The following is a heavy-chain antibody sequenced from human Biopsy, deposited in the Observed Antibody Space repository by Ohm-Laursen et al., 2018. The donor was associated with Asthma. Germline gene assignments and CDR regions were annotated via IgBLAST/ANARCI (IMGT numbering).Heavy chain of an antibody. V-gene: IGHV1-18*01. D-gene: IGHD4-23*01. CDR3: ARTVDYSHYYGIDV. CDR1: GYTFNSAG. CDR2: ISVYNGNT. J-gene: IGHJ6*02. Sequence: ASVKVSCKTSGYTFNSAGITWVRQAPGQGLEWMRWISVYNGNTKVAQKLQDRVTMITDTSTSTAYMELRSLRSDDTAVYFCARTVDYSHYYGIDVWGQGTTVTVS.